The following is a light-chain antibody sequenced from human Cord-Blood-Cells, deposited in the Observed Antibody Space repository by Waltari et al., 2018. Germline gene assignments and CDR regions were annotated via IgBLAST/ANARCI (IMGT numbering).Light chain of an antibody. CDR3: QQSYSTPFT. Sequence: DIQMTQSPSSVSASVGARVTITCRASQSISSYLNWYQQKPRKAPKLPIYATSSLQSEVPSRFIGSGSGTDFTLTISSLQPEDFATYYCQQSYSTPFTFSPGTKVDIK. V-gene: IGKV1-39*01. CDR2: ATS. CDR1: QSISSY. J-gene: IGKJ3*01.